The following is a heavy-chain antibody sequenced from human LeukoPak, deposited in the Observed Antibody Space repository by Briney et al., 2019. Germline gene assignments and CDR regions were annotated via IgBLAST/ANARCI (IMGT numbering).Heavy chain of an antibody. CDR2: IDSAADT. Sequence: GGSLRLSCAGSGFPFSSYAMTWVRLAPGKGLEWVSSIDSAADTYYADSVRGRFSISRDNSKTTLFLQMNSLTAADTAVYYCAIGGISEVGGLGYWGEGNLVTVSS. CDR3: AIGGISEVGGLGY. CDR1: GFPFSSYA. D-gene: IGHD6-13*01. J-gene: IGHJ4*02. V-gene: IGHV3-23*01.